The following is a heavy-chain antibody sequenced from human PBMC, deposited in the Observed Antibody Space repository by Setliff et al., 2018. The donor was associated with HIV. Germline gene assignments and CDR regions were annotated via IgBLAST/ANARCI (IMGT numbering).Heavy chain of an antibody. CDR2: IYYSGST. CDR3: ARPYSSSSYYYYHMDV. Sequence: KASETLSLTCTVSGGSIRSSSFYWGWIRQPPGKGLEWIASIYYSGSTYYNSSLKSRVTISVDTSKNQFSLKLSSVTATDTAVYYCARPYSSSSYYYYHMDVWGKGTAVTVSS. D-gene: IGHD6-6*01. CDR1: GGSIRSSSFY. J-gene: IGHJ6*03. V-gene: IGHV4-39*01.